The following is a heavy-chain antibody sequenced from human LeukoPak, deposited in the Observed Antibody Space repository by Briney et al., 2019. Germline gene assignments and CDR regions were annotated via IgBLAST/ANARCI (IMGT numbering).Heavy chain of an antibody. D-gene: IGHD1-26*01. CDR1: GFTFSSYS. CDR3: ARNSGSYKDDAFDI. J-gene: IGHJ3*02. Sequence: GGSLRLSCAASGFTFSSYSMNWVRQAPGKGLEWVSYISSSSSYIYYADSVKGRFTISRDNAKNSLYLQMNSLRAEDTAVYYCARNSGSYKDDAFDIWGQGTMVTVSS. V-gene: IGHV3-21*05. CDR2: ISSSSSYI.